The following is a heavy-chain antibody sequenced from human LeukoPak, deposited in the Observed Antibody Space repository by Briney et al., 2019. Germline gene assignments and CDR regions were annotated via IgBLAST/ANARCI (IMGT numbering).Heavy chain of an antibody. CDR3: AKRLSFGVAIGDFVY. CDR2: ISGSGDST. CDR1: GFTFSNYA. D-gene: IGHD3-3*01. J-gene: IGHJ4*02. V-gene: IGHV3-23*01. Sequence: GGSLRLSCAASGFTFSNYAMSWVRQAPVKGLEWVSAISGSGDSTYYADSVKGRFTISRDSSMETLYLQMNSLRAEDTATYFCAKRLSFGVAIGDFVYWGQGTLVTVSS.